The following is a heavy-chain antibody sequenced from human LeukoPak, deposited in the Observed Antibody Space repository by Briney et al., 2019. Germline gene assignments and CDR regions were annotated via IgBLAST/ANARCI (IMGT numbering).Heavy chain of an antibody. D-gene: IGHD5-18*01. Sequence: SETLSLTCAVYGGSFSGYYWSWIRQPPGKGLEWIGEINHSGSTNYNPSLKSRVTISVDTSKNQFSLKLSSVTAADTAVYYCARGGYSYGLYGMGVWGQGTTVTVSS. CDR1: GGSFSGYY. CDR3: ARGGYSYGLYGMGV. V-gene: IGHV4-34*01. J-gene: IGHJ6*02. CDR2: INHSGST.